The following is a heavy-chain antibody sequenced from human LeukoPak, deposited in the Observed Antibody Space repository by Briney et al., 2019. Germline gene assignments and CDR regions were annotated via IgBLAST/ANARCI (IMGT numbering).Heavy chain of an antibody. V-gene: IGHV3-30-3*01. CDR2: ISYDGSNE. J-gene: IGHJ1*01. Sequence: GGSLRLSCAASGFTFSYYTMHWVRQAPGKGLEWVAVISYDGSNEYCADSVKGRFTISRANSTNTLYLQMNSLRAEDTAVYYCATEGFVVAAAGHVGYFQHWGQGTLVTVSS. D-gene: IGHD6-13*01. CDR3: ATEGFVVAAAGHVGYFQH. CDR1: GFTFSYYT.